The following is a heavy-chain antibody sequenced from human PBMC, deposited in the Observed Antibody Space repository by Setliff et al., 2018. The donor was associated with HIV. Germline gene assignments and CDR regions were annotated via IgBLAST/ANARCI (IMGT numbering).Heavy chain of an antibody. Sequence: GGSLRLSCAVSGFTFNTYWMTWVRQAPGKGLEWVANINQDGSEKHYVDSVTGRFTISRDNSKNSLHLHMNNLRVEDTAVYYCARDPLRTTNFLAWWFPDYWGQGTLVTVS. V-gene: IGHV3-7*01. D-gene: IGHD3-3*01. CDR3: ARDPLRTTNFLAWWFPDY. J-gene: IGHJ4*02. CDR1: GFTFNTYW. CDR2: INQDGSEK.